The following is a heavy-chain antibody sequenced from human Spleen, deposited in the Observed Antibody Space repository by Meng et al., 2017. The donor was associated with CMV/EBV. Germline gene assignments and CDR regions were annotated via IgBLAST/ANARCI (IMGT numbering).Heavy chain of an antibody. D-gene: IGHD2-8*01. Sequence: SETLSLTCTVSGGSIRSYYWSWIRQPPGKGRECIGYISNSWSTSYNPSLKSRVMISLDSSENQFSLIVTSVTAADTAVYYCARVRGMSGPPNVLFDFWGQGTLVTVSS. CDR2: ISNSWST. CDR1: GGSIRSYY. CDR3: ARVRGMSGPPNVLFDF. V-gene: IGHV4-59*01. J-gene: IGHJ4*02.